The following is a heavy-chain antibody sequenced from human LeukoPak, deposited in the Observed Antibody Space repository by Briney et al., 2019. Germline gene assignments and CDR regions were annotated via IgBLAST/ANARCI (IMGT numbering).Heavy chain of an antibody. CDR3: ASVLWFGGIFFDY. CDR1: GFTFSDYY. Sequence: GGSLRLSCTASGFTFSDYYMSWIRQTPGKGLEWVSYISSSSDTIYYADSVMGRFTISRDNAKNSLYQQMNSLRAEDTAVYYCASVLWFGGIFFDYWGQGTLVTVSS. CDR2: ISSSSDTI. D-gene: IGHD3-10*01. V-gene: IGHV3-11*01. J-gene: IGHJ4*02.